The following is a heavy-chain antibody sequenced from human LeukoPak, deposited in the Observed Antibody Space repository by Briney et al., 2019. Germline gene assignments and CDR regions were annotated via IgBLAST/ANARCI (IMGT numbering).Heavy chain of an antibody. V-gene: IGHV4-61*05. CDR1: GGSISSRSYY. CDR2: IYYSGST. J-gene: IGHJ4*02. Sequence: SETLSLTCTVSGGSISSRSYYWGWIRQPPGKGLEWIGYIYYSGSTNYNPSLKSRVTISVDTSKNQFSLKLSSVTAADTAVYYCARAGNYYDSSGYFDYWGQGTVVTVSS. CDR3: ARAGNYYDSSGYFDY. D-gene: IGHD3-22*01.